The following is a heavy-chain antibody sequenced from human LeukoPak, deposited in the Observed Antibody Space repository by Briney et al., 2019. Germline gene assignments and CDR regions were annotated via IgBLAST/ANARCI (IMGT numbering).Heavy chain of an antibody. CDR3: AKDLPAAATGLHY. Sequence: GGSLRLSCAATGFTFSDYYMSWIRQAPGKGLEWISYISSFGTTKFYADAVKGRFTVSRDNAKNSLYLQMNSLRAEDTALYYCAKDLPAAATGLHYWGQGTLVTVSS. J-gene: IGHJ4*02. CDR2: ISSFGTTK. D-gene: IGHD6-13*01. CDR1: GFTFSDYY. V-gene: IGHV3-11*01.